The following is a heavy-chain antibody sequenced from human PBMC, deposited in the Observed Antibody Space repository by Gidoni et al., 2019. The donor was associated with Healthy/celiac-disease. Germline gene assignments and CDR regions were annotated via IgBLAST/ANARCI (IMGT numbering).Heavy chain of an antibody. CDR1: GFTFTSYA. V-gene: IGHV3-23*01. CDR2: ISGSGGST. CDR3: AKEAFHCSGGSCYSDYYYYYMDV. Sequence: EVQLLESGGGLVQPGGSLVLSCAASGFTFTSYAMSWARQAPGKGLEWVSAISGSGGSTYYADAVKGRFTIARDNSKNTLYLQMNSLRAEDTAVYYCAKEAFHCSGGSCYSDYYYYYMDVWGKGTTVTVSS. D-gene: IGHD2-15*01. J-gene: IGHJ6*03.